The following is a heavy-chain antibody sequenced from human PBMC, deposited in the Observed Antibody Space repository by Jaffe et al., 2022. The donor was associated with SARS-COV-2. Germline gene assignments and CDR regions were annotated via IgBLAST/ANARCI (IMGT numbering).Heavy chain of an antibody. D-gene: IGHD3-3*01. V-gene: IGHV1-2*02. J-gene: IGHJ3*02. CDR2: INPNSGGT. Sequence: QVQLVQSGAEVKKPGASVKVSCKASGYTFTGYYMHWVRQAPGQGLEWMGWINPNSGGTNYAQKFQGRVTMTRDTSISTAYMELSRLRSDDTAVYYCARAGFGVVIEHAFDIWGQGTMVTVSS. CDR1: GYTFTGYY. CDR3: ARAGFGVVIEHAFDI.